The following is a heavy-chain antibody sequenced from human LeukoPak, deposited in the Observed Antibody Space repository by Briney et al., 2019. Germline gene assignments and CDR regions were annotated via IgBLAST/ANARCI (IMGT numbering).Heavy chain of an antibody. CDR2: MNPNSGNT. Sequence: GASVKVSCTASGYTFTSYDINWVRQATGQGLEWMGWMNPNSGNTGYAQKFQGRVTITRDTSASTAYMELSSLRSEDTAVYYCARVGGYCGGDCYPGAFDIWGQGTMVTVSS. CDR3: ARVGGYCGGDCYPGAFDI. CDR1: GYTFTSYD. D-gene: IGHD2-21*02. V-gene: IGHV1-8*01. J-gene: IGHJ3*02.